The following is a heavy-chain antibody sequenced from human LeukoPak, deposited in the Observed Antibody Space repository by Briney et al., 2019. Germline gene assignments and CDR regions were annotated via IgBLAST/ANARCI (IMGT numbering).Heavy chain of an antibody. V-gene: IGHV3-21*01. D-gene: IGHD3-10*01. CDR3: ARDGWFGDYNWFDP. J-gene: IGHJ5*02. Sequence: GGSLRLSCAASGFTFSSYSMNWVRQAPGKGLEWVSSISSSSSYIYYADSVKGRFTISRDNAKNSLYLQMNSLRAEDTAVYYCARDGWFGDYNWFDPWGQGTLVTVSS. CDR2: ISSSSSYI. CDR1: GFTFSSYS.